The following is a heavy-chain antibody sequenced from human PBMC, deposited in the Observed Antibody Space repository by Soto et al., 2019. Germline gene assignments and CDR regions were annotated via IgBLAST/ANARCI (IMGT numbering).Heavy chain of an antibody. V-gene: IGHV3-48*01. J-gene: IGHJ6*03. Sequence: GGSLSLSCAASGFTFSSYSMNWVRQAPGKGLEWVSYISSSSSTIYYADSVKGRFTISRDNAKNSLYLQMNSLRAEDTAVYYCARAAYYDFWSGYNVYYYYYYMDVWGKGTTVTVSS. CDR1: GFTFSSYS. D-gene: IGHD3-3*01. CDR2: ISSSSSTI. CDR3: ARAAYYDFWSGYNVYYYYYYMDV.